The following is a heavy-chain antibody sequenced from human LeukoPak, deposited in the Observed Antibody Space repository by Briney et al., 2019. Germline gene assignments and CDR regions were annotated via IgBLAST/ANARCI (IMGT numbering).Heavy chain of an antibody. V-gene: IGHV3-30-3*01. Sequence: GGSLRLSCAASGFTFSDYYMSWIRQAPGKGLEWVAVISYDGSNKYYADSVKGRFTISRDNSKNTLYLQMNSLRAEDTAVYYCARDAYYYDSSGHSPYYYGMDVWGQGTTVTVSS. J-gene: IGHJ6*02. CDR1: GFTFSDYY. D-gene: IGHD3-22*01. CDR2: ISYDGSNK. CDR3: ARDAYYYDSSGHSPYYYGMDV.